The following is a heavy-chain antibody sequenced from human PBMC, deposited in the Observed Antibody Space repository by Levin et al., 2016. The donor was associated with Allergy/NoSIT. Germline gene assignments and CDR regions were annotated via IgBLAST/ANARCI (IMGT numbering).Heavy chain of an antibody. Sequence: GESLKISCAASGFTFSDSPIHWVRQASGKGLEWVGRIKLKENNYATEYAASVIRRFTISRDDSKKTAYLQMNSLNTEDTAVYYCSRHFWGGGLHSLGDFWGQGTLVTVSS. CDR1: GFTFSDSP. CDR2: IKLKENNYAT. J-gene: IGHJ4*02. D-gene: IGHD3-16*01. V-gene: IGHV3-73*01. CDR3: SRHFWGGGLHSLGDF.